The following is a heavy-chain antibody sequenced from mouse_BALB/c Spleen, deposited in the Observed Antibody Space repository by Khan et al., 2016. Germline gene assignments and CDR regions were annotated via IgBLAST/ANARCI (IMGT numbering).Heavy chain of an antibody. Sequence: QVPLQQSGAELVRPGASVTLSCKASGYTFSDYEMHWVKQTTVHGLEWIGAVDPETGGTAYNQKFKGQATLTAGRSSSTAYMELRSLTSEDSAVYYCTRKGIFYGNYDFDYWGQGTTLTVSS. CDR1: GYTFSDYE. CDR2: VDPETGGT. CDR3: TRKGIFYGNYDFDY. D-gene: IGHD2-1*01. J-gene: IGHJ2*01. V-gene: IGHV1-15*01.